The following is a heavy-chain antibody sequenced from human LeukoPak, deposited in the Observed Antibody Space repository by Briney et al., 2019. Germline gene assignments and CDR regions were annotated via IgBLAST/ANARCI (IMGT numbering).Heavy chain of an antibody. CDR1: GFTFGDYA. V-gene: IGHV3-49*03. D-gene: IGHD1-1*01. Sequence: GGSLRLSCTASGFTFGDYAMSWFRQAPGKGLEWVGFIRSKAYGGTTEYAASVKGRFTISRDDSKSIAYLQMNSLKTEDTAVYYCARVDKWQLGGAWGQGTLVTVSS. CDR2: IRSKAYGGTT. CDR3: ARVDKWQLGGA. J-gene: IGHJ4*02.